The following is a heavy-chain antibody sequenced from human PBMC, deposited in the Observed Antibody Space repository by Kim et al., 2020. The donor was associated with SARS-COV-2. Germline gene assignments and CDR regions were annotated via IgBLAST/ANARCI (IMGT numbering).Heavy chain of an antibody. J-gene: IGHJ4*02. D-gene: IGHD1-26*01. Sequence: ASVKVSCKASGYTFTSYGISWVRHAPGQGLEWMGWISAYNGNTNYAQKLQGRVTMTTDTSTSTAYMELRSLRSDDTAVYYCARFKSPYSGSYTGSDYWVQGTLGNGSS. CDR3: ARFKSPYSGSYTGSDY. V-gene: IGHV1-18*01. CDR2: ISAYNGNT. CDR1: GYTFTSYG.